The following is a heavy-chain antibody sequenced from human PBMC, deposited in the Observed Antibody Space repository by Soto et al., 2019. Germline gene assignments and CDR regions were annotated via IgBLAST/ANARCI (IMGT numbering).Heavy chain of an antibody. V-gene: IGHV3-30-3*01. CDR2: ISYEGGNK. D-gene: IGHD3-10*01. J-gene: IGHJ6*02. Sequence: GGSLRLSCAASGFTFDTYGIHWVRQAPGKGLEWVALISYEGGNKYYSDSVKGRFTVSRDNSKSTLFLHMNSLRVEDTGVYYCARVNHGNNLYYFKGLDVWGQGTSVTVSS. CDR3: ARVNHGNNLYYFKGLDV. CDR1: GFTFDTYG.